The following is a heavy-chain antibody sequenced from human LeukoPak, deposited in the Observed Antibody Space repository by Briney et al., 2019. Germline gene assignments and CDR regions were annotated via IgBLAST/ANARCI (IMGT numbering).Heavy chain of an antibody. Sequence: ASVKVSCKASGYTFTSNGISWVRQAPGQGLEWMGWISAYNGHTNYAQKLQGRVTMTTDISTSTAYMELRSLRSDDTAVYYCARAGWWELPRYAFDIWGQGTMVTVSS. D-gene: IGHD1-26*01. CDR2: ISAYNGHT. CDR1: GYTFTSNG. J-gene: IGHJ3*02. V-gene: IGHV1-18*01. CDR3: ARAGWWELPRYAFDI.